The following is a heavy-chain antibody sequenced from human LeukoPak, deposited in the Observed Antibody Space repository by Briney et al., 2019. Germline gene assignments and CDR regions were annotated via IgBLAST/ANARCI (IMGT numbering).Heavy chain of an antibody. D-gene: IGHD1-26*01. CDR3: AKDHSGSYYGPFDS. CDR2: ISYDGSNK. Sequence: GRPLRLSCAASGFSFSSFGMHWVRLAPGKGLEWVAVISYDGSNKYYATSVKGRFTISRDNFKNTLDLQMNSLTAEDTAVYYCAKDHSGSYYGPFDSWGQGTLVTVSA. V-gene: IGHV3-30*18. J-gene: IGHJ4*02. CDR1: GFSFSSFG.